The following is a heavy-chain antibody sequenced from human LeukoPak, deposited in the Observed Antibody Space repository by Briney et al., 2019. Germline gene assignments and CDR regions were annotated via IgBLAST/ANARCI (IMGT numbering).Heavy chain of an antibody. CDR3: ARVAYYYDSAGLYLNYFYGMDV. Sequence: ASVKVSCKASGYTFTSYDINWVRQATGQGLEWLGWMNPISGNTGYAQKFQGRVTMTRDTSISTAYMELSSLRSEDTAVYYCARVAYYYDSAGLYLNYFYGMDVWGQGTTVTVSS. V-gene: IGHV1-8*01. D-gene: IGHD3-22*01. CDR1: GYTFTSYD. J-gene: IGHJ6*02. CDR2: MNPISGNT.